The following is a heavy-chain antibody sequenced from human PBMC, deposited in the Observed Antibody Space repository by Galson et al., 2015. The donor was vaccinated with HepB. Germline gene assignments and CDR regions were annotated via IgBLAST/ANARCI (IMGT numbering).Heavy chain of an antibody. CDR3: ARYDFWSGYSHSFYCYYMDA. Sequence: SVKVSCKASGYTFTSYGLSWVRQAPGQGLEWMGWVSAYNDNVHYAQKFQDRVTMTTDTSTNTAYLELRSLRADDTAVYYCARYDFWSGYSHSFYCYYMDAWGTGTTVTVSS. CDR2: VSAYNDNV. J-gene: IGHJ6*03. D-gene: IGHD3-3*01. V-gene: IGHV1-18*01. CDR1: GYTFTSYG.